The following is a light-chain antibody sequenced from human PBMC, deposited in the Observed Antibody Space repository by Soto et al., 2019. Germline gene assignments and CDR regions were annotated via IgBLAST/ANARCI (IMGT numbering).Light chain of an antibody. J-gene: IGKJ2*01. Sequence: AIRMTQSPSSFSASTGDRVTITCRASQGISSYLAWYQQKPGKAPKLLIYAASALQSGVPSRVSGSGSGTDFTLTFSCLQSEDFATYYCQQYYSYPRTFGQGTKLEIK. CDR3: QQYYSYPRT. CDR2: AAS. CDR1: QGISSY. V-gene: IGKV1-8*01.